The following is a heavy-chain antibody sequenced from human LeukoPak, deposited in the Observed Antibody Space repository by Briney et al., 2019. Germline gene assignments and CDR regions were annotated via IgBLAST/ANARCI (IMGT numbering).Heavy chain of an antibody. V-gene: IGHV4-31*03. CDR1: GGSISSGGYY. D-gene: IGHD2-21*02. CDR3: ARTYCGGDCYSFPKYFDL. Sequence: PSETLSLTCTVSGGSISSGGYYWSWIRQHLGKGLEWIGYIYYSGSTYYNPSLKSRVTISEDTSKSQFSLKLSSVTAADTAVYYCARTYCGGDCYSFPKYFDLWGRGTLVTVSS. J-gene: IGHJ2*01. CDR2: IYYSGST.